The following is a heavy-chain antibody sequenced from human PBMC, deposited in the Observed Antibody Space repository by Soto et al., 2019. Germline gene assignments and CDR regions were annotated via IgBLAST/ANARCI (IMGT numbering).Heavy chain of an antibody. V-gene: IGHV1-18*01. CDR1: GYTFTSYG. Sequence: QVQLEQSGAEVKKPGASVKVSCKASGYTFTSYGISWVRQAPGQGLEWMGRISAYNGNTNYAQKLQGRVTMTTDTXXXXXXXXXXXXXXXXXXXXXXXXXXXXXGHWFDPWGQGTLVTVSS. CDR3: XXXXXXXGHWFDP. CDR2: ISAYNGNT. J-gene: IGHJ5*02.